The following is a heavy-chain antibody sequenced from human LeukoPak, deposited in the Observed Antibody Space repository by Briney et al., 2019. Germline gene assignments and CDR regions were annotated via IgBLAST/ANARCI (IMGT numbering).Heavy chain of an antibody. D-gene: IGHD4-17*01. J-gene: IGHJ5*02. CDR2: IRTKEASYAT. CDR3: TRHVNGDWFDP. Sequence: PGGSLKLSCAASGFTFSGFVMHWVRQAPGKGLEWVARIRTKEASYATVYAASVMGRFTISRDDSSNTAYLQMNSLKSEDTAIYYCTRHVNGDWFDPWGQGTLVTVSS. V-gene: IGHV3-73*01. CDR1: GFTFSGFV.